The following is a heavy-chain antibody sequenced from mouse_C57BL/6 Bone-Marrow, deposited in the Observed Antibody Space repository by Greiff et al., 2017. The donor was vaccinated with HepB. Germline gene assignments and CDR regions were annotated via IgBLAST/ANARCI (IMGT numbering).Heavy chain of an antibody. J-gene: IGHJ1*03. CDR3: AKNLHYYGSSYWYFDV. CDR2: IWRGGST. Sequence: VKLMESGPGLVQPSQSLSITCTVSGFSLTSYGVHWVRQSPGKGLEWLGVIWRGGSTDYNAAFMSRLSITKDNSKSQVFFKMNSLQADDTALYYCAKNLHYYGSSYWYFDVWGTGTTVTVSS. V-gene: IGHV2-5*01. D-gene: IGHD1-1*01. CDR1: GFSLTSYG.